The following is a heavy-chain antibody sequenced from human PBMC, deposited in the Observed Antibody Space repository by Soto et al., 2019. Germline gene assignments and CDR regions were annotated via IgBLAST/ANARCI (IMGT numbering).Heavy chain of an antibody. D-gene: IGHD3-22*01. CDR3: ARERYYYDSSGYYAPADY. Sequence: GGSLRLSCAASGFTFSSYSMSWVRQAPGKGLEWVSSISSSSSYIYYADSVKGRFTISRDNAKNSLYLQMNSLRAEDTAVYYCARERYYYDSSGYYAPADYWGQGTLVTVSS. J-gene: IGHJ4*02. CDR2: ISSSSSYI. CDR1: GFTFSSYS. V-gene: IGHV3-21*01.